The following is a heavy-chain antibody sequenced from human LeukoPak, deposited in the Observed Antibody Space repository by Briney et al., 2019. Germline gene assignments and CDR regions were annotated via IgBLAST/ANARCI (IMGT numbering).Heavy chain of an antibody. CDR3: ARDGGSEDIVVVPAANDAFDI. J-gene: IGHJ3*02. V-gene: IGHV3-21*01. Sequence: PGGSLRLSCAASGFTFSSYSMNWVRQAPGKGLEWVSSISSSSSYIYYADSVKGRFTISRDNAKNSLYLQMNSLRAEDTAVYYCARDGGSEDIVVVPAANDAFDIWGQGTMVTASS. CDR2: ISSSSSYI. D-gene: IGHD2-2*01. CDR1: GFTFSSYS.